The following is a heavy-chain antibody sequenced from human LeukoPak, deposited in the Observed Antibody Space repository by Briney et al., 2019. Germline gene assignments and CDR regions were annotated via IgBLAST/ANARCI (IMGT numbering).Heavy chain of an antibody. J-gene: IGHJ2*01. CDR3: ARDGLRYFDWPYWYFDL. CDR2: IYHSGST. D-gene: IGHD3-9*01. Sequence: PSETLSLTCAVSGGSISSGGYSWSWIRQPPGKGLEWIGSIYHSGSTYYNPSLKSRVTISVDTSKNQFSLKLSSVTAADTAVYYCARDGLRYFDWPYWYFDLWGRGTLVTVSS. V-gene: IGHV4-39*07. CDR1: GGSISSGGYS.